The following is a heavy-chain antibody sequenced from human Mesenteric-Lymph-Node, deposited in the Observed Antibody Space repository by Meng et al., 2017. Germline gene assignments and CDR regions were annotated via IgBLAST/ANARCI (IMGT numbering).Heavy chain of an antibody. CDR1: GDSVSSNSAT. D-gene: IGHD2/OR15-2a*01. J-gene: IGHJ4*02. Sequence: QIHLQQSGPGLVKFSQTLSLTFAISGDSVSSNSATWNWIRQSPSRGLEWLGRTYYRSKWYFDYAVSVKSRLTINPDTSKNQFALHLSSVTPEDTAVYFCARDDYSHNNEYYPLDYWGQGTLVTVSS. CDR2: TYYRSKWYF. V-gene: IGHV6-1*01. CDR3: ARDDYSHNNEYYPLDY.